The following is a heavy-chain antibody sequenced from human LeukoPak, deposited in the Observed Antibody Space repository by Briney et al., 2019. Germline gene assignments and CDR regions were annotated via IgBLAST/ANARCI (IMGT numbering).Heavy chain of an antibody. V-gene: IGHV1-8*01. D-gene: IGHD6-19*01. CDR3: ARGRYSSGWYSRLGNWFDP. Sequence: GASVKVSCXASGYTFTSYDINWVRQATGQGLEWMGWMNPNSGNTGYAQKFQGRVTMTRNTSISTAYMELSSLRSEDTAVYYCARGRYSSGWYSRLGNWFDPWGQGTLVTVSS. CDR2: MNPNSGNT. J-gene: IGHJ5*02. CDR1: GYTFTSYD.